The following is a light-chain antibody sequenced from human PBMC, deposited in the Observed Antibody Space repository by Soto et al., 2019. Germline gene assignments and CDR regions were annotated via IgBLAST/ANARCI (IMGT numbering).Light chain of an antibody. J-gene: IGKJ1*01. CDR1: QSIGSY. CDR3: QQSYSTPWT. CDR2: AAS. Sequence: DIQMTQSPSSLSASVGDRVTITCRASQSIGSYFNWYQQKPGKAPKLLINAASALESGVPSRFSGSGSGTDFTLTISSLQPGDFATYYCQQSYSTPWTFGQGTKVDIK. V-gene: IGKV1-39*01.